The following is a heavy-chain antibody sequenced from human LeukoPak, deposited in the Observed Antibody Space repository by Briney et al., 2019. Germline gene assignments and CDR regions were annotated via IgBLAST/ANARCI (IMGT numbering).Heavy chain of an antibody. CDR2: IWYDGGNK. J-gene: IGHJ5*02. V-gene: IGHV3-33*01. D-gene: IGHD1-26*01. CDR3: ARDRGSYRNFDWFDP. Sequence: PGGSLRVSSAASGFTFSSYGMHWVRQAPGKGLEWVAVIWYDGGNKYYADSVKGRFTISRDNSKNTLDLQMNSLRAEDTAVYYCARDRGSYRNFDWFDPSGKGTLVTVSS. CDR1: GFTFSSYG.